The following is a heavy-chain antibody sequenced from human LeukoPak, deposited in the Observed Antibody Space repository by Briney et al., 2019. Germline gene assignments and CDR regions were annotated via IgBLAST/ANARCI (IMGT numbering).Heavy chain of an antibody. CDR1: GGSFSSYY. Sequence: SETLSLTCTVSGGSFSSYYWSWIRQPPGKGLEWIGYIYYSGSTNYNPSLKSRVTISVDTSKNQFSLKLSSVTAADTAVYYCARAYYDSSGYLYYFDYWGQGTLVTVSS. CDR2: IYYSGST. J-gene: IGHJ4*02. CDR3: ARAYYDSSGYLYYFDY. D-gene: IGHD3-22*01. V-gene: IGHV4-59*01.